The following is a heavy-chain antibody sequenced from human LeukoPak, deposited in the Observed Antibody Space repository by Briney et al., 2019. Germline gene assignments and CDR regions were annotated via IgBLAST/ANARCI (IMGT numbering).Heavy chain of an antibody. CDR3: ARGYGSSGNEKIFDY. D-gene: IGHD6-19*01. V-gene: IGHV3-74*01. CDR1: GFTFSSYW. CDR2: INSDGSST. J-gene: IGHJ4*02. Sequence: QTGGSLRLSCAASGFTFSSYWMHWVRHAPGKGLVWVSRINSDGSSTSYADSVKGRFTISRDNAKNTLYLQMNSLRAEDTAVYYCARGYGSSGNEKIFDYWGQGTLVTVSS.